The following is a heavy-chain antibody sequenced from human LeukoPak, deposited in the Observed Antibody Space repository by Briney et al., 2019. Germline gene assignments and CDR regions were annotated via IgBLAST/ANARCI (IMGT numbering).Heavy chain of an antibody. J-gene: IGHJ6*02. CDR2: INHSGST. D-gene: IGHD3-22*01. V-gene: IGHV4-39*07. Sequence: PSETLSLTCTVSGGSISSGGYYWSWIRQPPGKGLEWIGEINHSGSTNYNPSLKSRVTISVDTSKNQFSLKLSSVTAANTAVYYCASPDPKNYDSSGGPPYYYYGMDVWGQGTTVTVSS. CDR1: GGSISSGGYY. CDR3: ASPDPKNYDSSGGPPYYYYGMDV.